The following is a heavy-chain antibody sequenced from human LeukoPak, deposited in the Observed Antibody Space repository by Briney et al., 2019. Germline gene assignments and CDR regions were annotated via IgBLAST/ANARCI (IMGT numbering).Heavy chain of an antibody. CDR1: GGSISSGSYY. Sequence: SETLSLTCTVSGGSISSGSYYWSWIRQPAGKGLEWIGRIYTSGSTNYNPSLKSRVTISVDTSKKQFSLKLSSVTAADTAVYYCAKDLGYCSSTSCYPLAFDIWGQGTMVTVSS. CDR2: IYTSGST. J-gene: IGHJ3*02. D-gene: IGHD2-2*01. V-gene: IGHV4-61*02. CDR3: AKDLGYCSSTSCYPLAFDI.